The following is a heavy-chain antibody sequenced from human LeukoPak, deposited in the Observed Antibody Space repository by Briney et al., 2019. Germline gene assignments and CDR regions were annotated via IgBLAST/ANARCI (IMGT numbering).Heavy chain of an antibody. CDR3: ARALIAAAGTGYDAFDI. J-gene: IGHJ3*02. CDR2: IYSGGST. D-gene: IGHD6-13*01. CDR1: GFTVSSNY. V-gene: IGHV3-53*01. Sequence: PGGFLRLSCAASGFTVSSNYMSWVRQAPGKGLEWVSVIYSGGSTYYADSVKGRFTISRDNSKNTLYLQMNSLRAEDTAVYYCARALIAAAGTGYDAFDIWGQGTMVTVSS.